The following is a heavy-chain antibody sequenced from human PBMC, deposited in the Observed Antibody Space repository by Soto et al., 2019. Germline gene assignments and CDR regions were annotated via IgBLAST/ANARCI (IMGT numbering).Heavy chain of an antibody. CDR2: MNPNSGNT. V-gene: IGHV1-8*01. J-gene: IGHJ4*02. D-gene: IGHD5-12*01. Sequence: ASVKVSCKASGYTFTSYDINWVRQATGQGLEWMGWMNPNSGNTGYAQKFQGRVTMTRNTSIGTAYMELSSLRSEDTAVYYCARGTQGGYSGYDYDPAFDYWGQGTLVTVSS. CDR3: ARGTQGGYSGYDYDPAFDY. CDR1: GYTFTSYD.